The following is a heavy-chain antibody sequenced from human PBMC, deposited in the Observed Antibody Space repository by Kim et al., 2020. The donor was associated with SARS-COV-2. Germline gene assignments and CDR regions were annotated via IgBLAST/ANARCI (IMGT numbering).Heavy chain of an antibody. CDR2: IIPIFGTA. CDR1: GGTFSSYA. Sequence: SVKVSCKASGGTFSSYAISWVRQAPGQGLEWMGGIIPIFGTANYAQKFQGRVTITADESTSTAYMELSSLRSEDTAVYYCASSPSGDPGFYYYYYGMDVWGQGTTVTVSS. CDR3: ASSPSGDPGFYYYYYGMDV. D-gene: IGHD4-17*01. V-gene: IGHV1-69*13. J-gene: IGHJ6*02.